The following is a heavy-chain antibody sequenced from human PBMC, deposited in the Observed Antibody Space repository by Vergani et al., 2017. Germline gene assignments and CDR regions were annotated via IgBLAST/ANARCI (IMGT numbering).Heavy chain of an antibody. Sequence: QVQLVESGGGLVKPGGSLRLSCAASGFTFSSYGMHWVRQAPGKGLEWVAVISYDGSNKYYADSVKGRFTISRDNSKNTLYLQMNSLRAEDTAVYYCAKVGYSSGWTFDYWGQGTLVTVSS. CDR2: ISYDGSNK. CDR1: GFTFSSYG. J-gene: IGHJ4*02. V-gene: IGHV3-30*18. D-gene: IGHD6-19*01. CDR3: AKVGYSSGWTFDY.